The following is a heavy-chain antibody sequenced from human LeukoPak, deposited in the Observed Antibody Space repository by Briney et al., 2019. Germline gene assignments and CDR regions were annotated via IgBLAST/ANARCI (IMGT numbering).Heavy chain of an antibody. J-gene: IGHJ4*02. CDR2: ISSSSSYI. D-gene: IGHD5-18*01. V-gene: IGHV3-21*01. CDR1: GFTFSSYS. CDR3: ARDRIQLWRGNFDY. Sequence: GGSLRLSCAASGFTFSSYSMNWVRQAPGKGLEWVSSISSSSSYIYYADSVKGQFTISRDNAKNSLYLQMNSLRAEDTAVYYCARDRIQLWRGNFDYWGQGTLVTVSS.